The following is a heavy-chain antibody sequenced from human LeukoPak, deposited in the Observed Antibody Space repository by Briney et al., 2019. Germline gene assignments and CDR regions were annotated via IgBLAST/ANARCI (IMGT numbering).Heavy chain of an antibody. D-gene: IGHD5-12*01. CDR3: ARDAGNSGYGCDL. CDR2: IRSSSET. CDR1: GFIFSQYS. J-gene: IGHJ5*02. V-gene: IGHV3-48*01. Sequence: GVSLRLSCAASGFIFSQYSMNWVRQAPGKGLEWVSHIRSSSETFYADSVKGRFTISRDNARNSLYLQMNNLRGEDTAIYYCARDAGNSGYGCDLWGQGTLVTVSS.